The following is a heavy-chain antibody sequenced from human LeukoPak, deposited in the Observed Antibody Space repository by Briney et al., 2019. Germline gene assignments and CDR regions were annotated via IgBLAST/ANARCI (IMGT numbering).Heavy chain of an antibody. J-gene: IGHJ4*02. CDR1: GFDFIRYI. Sequence: GGSLRLSCSASGFDFIRYIMTWVRQAPGRGLELVSTISGGGTSAYYADSVKGRFAISRDNSKNTLYLQMNSLKAEDTAVYYCARPDYGASGDYWGQGTLVTVSS. CDR2: ISGGGTSA. CDR3: ARPDYGASGDY. D-gene: IGHD4-17*01. V-gene: IGHV3-23*01.